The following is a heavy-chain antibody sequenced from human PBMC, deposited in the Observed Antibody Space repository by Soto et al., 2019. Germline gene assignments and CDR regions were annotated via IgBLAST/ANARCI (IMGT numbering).Heavy chain of an antibody. V-gene: IGHV3-74*01. J-gene: IGHJ6*02. CDR2: IKYDGSSA. CDR3: ASLSGSTSGYCHYGMDI. D-gene: IGHD1-26*01. Sequence: EVKLVESGGGLVKPGGSLRLSCAASGFSFSAHWMHWVRQAPGKGPVWVSRIKYDGSSADYAASVKGRFTVSRDNAKSMLYLQMNSLRAEETAVYYCASLSGSTSGYCHYGMDIWGHGTTVIVSS. CDR1: GFSFSAHW.